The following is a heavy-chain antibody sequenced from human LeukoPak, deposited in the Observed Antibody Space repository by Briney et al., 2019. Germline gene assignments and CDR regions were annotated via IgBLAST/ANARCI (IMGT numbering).Heavy chain of an antibody. J-gene: IGHJ4*02. D-gene: IGHD2-2*01. Sequence: PSQTLSLTCTVPGGSIISGGYYWDWIRQPAGKGLERIGYMSRSGSVDYNPSLQSRVTISVDRSRPQFSLKLSSVPGADSAMYFCARRYCSSTNCSPFDYWGPRTLVTVSS. V-gene: IGHV4-30-2*01. CDR1: GGSIISGGYY. CDR2: MSRSGSV. CDR3: ARRYCSSTNCSPFDY.